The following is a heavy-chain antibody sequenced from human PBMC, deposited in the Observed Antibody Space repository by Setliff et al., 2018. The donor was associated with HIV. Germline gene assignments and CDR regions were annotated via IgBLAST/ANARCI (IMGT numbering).Heavy chain of an antibody. Sequence: ASVKVSCKASGYTFTNYDINWVRQATGHGLEWMGRIIPIFGTAHYAQKFQGRVTMTTDTSTDTAYMELRSLRSDDTAVYYCARDSGGINVLLWFGELLSTEYYYGLDVWGQGTTVTVSS. CDR1: GYTFTNYD. CDR3: ARDSGGINVLLWFGELLSTEYYYGLDV. CDR2: IIPIFGTA. V-gene: IGHV1-69*05. D-gene: IGHD3-10*01. J-gene: IGHJ6*02.